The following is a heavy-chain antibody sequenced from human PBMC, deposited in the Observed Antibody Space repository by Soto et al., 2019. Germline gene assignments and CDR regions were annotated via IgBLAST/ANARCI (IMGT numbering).Heavy chain of an antibody. V-gene: IGHV1-18*01. CDR1: GDAFTTYG. Sequence: QVHLVQSGAEVKKPGASVKVSCKGSGDAFTTYGITWVRQAPGQGLEWMGWISAHNGNTNYAQKLQGRVTVTRDTSTSTAYMELRSLRSDDTAVDYCARGRYGDYWGQGALVTVSS. J-gene: IGHJ4*02. CDR3: ARGRYGDY. CDR2: ISAHNGNT. D-gene: IGHD1-1*01.